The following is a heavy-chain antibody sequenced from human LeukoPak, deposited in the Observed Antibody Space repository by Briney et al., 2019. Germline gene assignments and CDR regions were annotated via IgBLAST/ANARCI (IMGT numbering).Heavy chain of an antibody. CDR1: GFTVSGNY. CDR3: ATTFGGAYTAFDY. CDR2: IYSGGST. Sequence: PGGSLRHSCAASGFTVSGNYMTWVRQSPGKGLEWVSVIYSGGSTYYADSLKGRFTISRDNSKNTLYLQMSSLRAEDTAVYYCATTFGGAYTAFDYWGQGALVTVSS. D-gene: IGHD2/OR15-2a*01. J-gene: IGHJ4*02. V-gene: IGHV3-66*01.